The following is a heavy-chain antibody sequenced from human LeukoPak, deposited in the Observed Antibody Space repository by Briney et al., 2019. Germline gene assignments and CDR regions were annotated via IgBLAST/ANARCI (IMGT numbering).Heavy chain of an antibody. CDR2: ITNDGGT. Sequence: PGGSLRLSCAASGFTFSNFAMSWVRQAPGKGLEWVSGITNDGGTYYADSVKGRFTTSRDNSQNTLYVQMNSLRADDTAVYYCAKQHAWELARYDFDYWGQGILVTVSS. V-gene: IGHV3-23*01. J-gene: IGHJ4*02. CDR3: AKQHAWELARYDFDY. D-gene: IGHD1-26*01. CDR1: GFTFSNFA.